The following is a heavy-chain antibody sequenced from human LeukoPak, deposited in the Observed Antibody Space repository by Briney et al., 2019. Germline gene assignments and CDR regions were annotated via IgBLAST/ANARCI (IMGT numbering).Heavy chain of an antibody. D-gene: IGHD3-22*01. J-gene: IGHJ4*02. CDR1: GGPISSSSYY. CDR3: ARSYDSSGLLDY. V-gene: IGHV4-39*07. Sequence: SETLSLTCTVSGGPISSSSYYWGWIRQPPGKGLEWIGSIYYSGSTYYNPSLKSRVTISVDTSKNQFSLKLSSVTAADTAVYYCARSYDSSGLLDYWGQGTLVTVSS. CDR2: IYYSGST.